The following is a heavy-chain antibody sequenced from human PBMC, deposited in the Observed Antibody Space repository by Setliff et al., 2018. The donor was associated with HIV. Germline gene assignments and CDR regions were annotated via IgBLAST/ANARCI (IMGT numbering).Heavy chain of an antibody. CDR2: IYYCGST. D-gene: IGHD3-10*01. CDR1: GGSIKSSSDY. Sequence: PSETLSLTCTVSGGSIKSSSDYWGWIRQPPGMGLEWIGTIYYCGSTYYNPSLKSRVTISVDTSKNQFSLELSSVTAADTAVYYCARPRSGTYRGHYYYYMDVWGKGTTVTVSS. V-gene: IGHV4-39*07. CDR3: ARPRSGTYRGHYYYYMDV. J-gene: IGHJ6*03.